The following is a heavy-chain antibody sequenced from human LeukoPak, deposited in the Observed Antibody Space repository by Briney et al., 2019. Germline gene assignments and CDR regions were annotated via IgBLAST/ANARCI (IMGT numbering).Heavy chain of an antibody. CDR3: ARRCSYAYGYLDY. Sequence: ASVKVSCKASGYTFTGYYMHWVRQAPGQGPEWMGWINPNSGGTNYAQKFQGRVTMTRDTSISTACMELNSLKSDDTAVYYCARRCSYAYGYLDYWGQGTLVTVSS. J-gene: IGHJ4*02. CDR1: GYTFTGYY. D-gene: IGHD5-18*01. V-gene: IGHV1-2*02. CDR2: INPNSGGT.